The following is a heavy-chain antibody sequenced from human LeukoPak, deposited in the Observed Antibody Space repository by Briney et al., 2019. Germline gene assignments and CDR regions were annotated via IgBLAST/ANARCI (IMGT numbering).Heavy chain of an antibody. Sequence: GGSLRLSCAASGFTFSTYAMSWVRQAPGKGLEWVSVISGSGGSTYYADSVKGRFTISRDNSKNTLYLQMNSLRAEDTAVYYCATGTTTLVVTKIDYWGQGTLVTVSS. D-gene: IGHD4-23*01. CDR2: ISGSGGST. CDR1: GFTFSTYA. CDR3: ATGTTTLVVTKIDY. V-gene: IGHV3-23*01. J-gene: IGHJ4*02.